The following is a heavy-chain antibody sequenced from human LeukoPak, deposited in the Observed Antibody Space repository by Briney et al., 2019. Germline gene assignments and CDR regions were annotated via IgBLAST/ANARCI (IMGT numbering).Heavy chain of an antibody. CDR2: INHSGST. D-gene: IGHD2-2*01. J-gene: IGHJ4*02. Sequence: KPSETLSLTCAVYGGSFSGYYWSWIRQPPGKGLEWIGEINHSGSTNYNPSLKSRVTISVDTSKNQFSLKLSSVTAADTAVYYCARLRTYCTTTTCYESFDSWGQGTLVTVSS. CDR3: ARLRTYCTTTTCYESFDS. CDR1: GGSFSGYY. V-gene: IGHV4-34*01.